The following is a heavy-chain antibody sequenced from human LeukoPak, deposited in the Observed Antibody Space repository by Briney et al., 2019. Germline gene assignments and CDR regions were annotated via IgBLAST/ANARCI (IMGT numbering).Heavy chain of an antibody. J-gene: IGHJ6*04. CDR1: GGTFSSYA. CDR3: ATLPVGVPAANVDV. D-gene: IGHD2-2*01. Sequence: SVTVSCKASGGTFSSYAISWVRQAPGQGLEWMGGIIPIFGTANYAQKFQGRVTITTDESTSTAYMELSSLRSEDTAVYYCATLPVGVPAANVDVWGKGTTVTVSS. CDR2: IIPIFGTA. V-gene: IGHV1-69*05.